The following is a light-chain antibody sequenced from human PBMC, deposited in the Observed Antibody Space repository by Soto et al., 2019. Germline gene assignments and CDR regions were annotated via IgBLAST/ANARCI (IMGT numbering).Light chain of an antibody. CDR3: SSYTSGTTLA. CDR2: EVS. CDR1: SSDVGGYDY. Sequence: QSALTQPASVSGSPGQSITISCTGTSSDVGGYDYVSWYQQYPGKAPKLIIFEVSNRPSGVSNRFSGSKSGNTASLTISGLQAEDEADYYCSSYTSGTTLAFGTGTKLT. J-gene: IGLJ1*01. V-gene: IGLV2-14*01.